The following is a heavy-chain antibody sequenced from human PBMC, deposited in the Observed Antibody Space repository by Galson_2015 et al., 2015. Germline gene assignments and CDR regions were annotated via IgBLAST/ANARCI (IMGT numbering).Heavy chain of an antibody. CDR2: MNPNSGNT. V-gene: IGHV1-8*01. Sequence: SVKVSCKASGYTFTSYDINWVRQAPGQGLVWMGWMNPNSGNTGYAQKFQGRVTMTRNTSIRTAYMELSSLRSEETAVYYCARGHVHSGSSSWYDYYYYMDVWGTGTPVPVSS. CDR1: GYTFTSYD. D-gene: IGHD6-13*01. CDR3: ARGHVHSGSSSWYDYYYYMDV. J-gene: IGHJ6*03.